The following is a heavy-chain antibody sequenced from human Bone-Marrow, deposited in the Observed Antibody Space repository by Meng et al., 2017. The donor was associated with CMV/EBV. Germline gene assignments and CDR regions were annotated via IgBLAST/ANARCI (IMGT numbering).Heavy chain of an antibody. CDR3: ARDQGDAMDV. Sequence: TCSVSGGSISYGGYYWSWIRQHPGKGLEWIGYIYYSGTTYYNPSLKSRITISLDKSKNQFFLNLSSVTAADTAVYYCARDQGDAMDVWGQGTTVTVSS. CDR1: GGSISYGGYY. V-gene: IGHV4-31*03. J-gene: IGHJ6*02. CDR2: IYYSGTT.